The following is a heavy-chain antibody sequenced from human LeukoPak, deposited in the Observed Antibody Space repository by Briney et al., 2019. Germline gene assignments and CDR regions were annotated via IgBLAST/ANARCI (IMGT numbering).Heavy chain of an antibody. V-gene: IGHV3-11*04. CDR2: ISSSGRTI. J-gene: IGHJ6*02. Sequence: PGGSLRLSCAASGFTFSDYYMSWIRQAPGKGLEWVSYISSSGRTIYHADSVKGRFTISRDNSKNTLYLQMNSLRAEDTAVYYCARGYCSSTSCPDYYYYYGMDVWGQGTTVTVSS. CDR1: GFTFSDYY. CDR3: ARGYCSSTSCPDYYYYYGMDV. D-gene: IGHD2-2*01.